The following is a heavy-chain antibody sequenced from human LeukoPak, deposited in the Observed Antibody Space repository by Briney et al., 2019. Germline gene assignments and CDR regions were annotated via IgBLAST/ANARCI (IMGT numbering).Heavy chain of an antibody. CDR1: GFTFSSYS. Sequence: GGSLRLSCAASGFTFSSYSMNWVRQAPGKGLEWVSSIRSSSSYIYYADSVTGRFPISRDNAKNSLYLQMNSLRAEDTAVYYCATALGYCSGGSCYFDYWGQGTLVTVSS. CDR3: ATALGYCSGGSCYFDY. D-gene: IGHD2-15*01. CDR2: IRSSSSYI. J-gene: IGHJ4*02. V-gene: IGHV3-21*01.